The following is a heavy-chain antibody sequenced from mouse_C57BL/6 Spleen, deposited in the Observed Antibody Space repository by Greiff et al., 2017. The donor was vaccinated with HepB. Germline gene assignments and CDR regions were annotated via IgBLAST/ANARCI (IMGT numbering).Heavy chain of an antibody. D-gene: IGHD2-4*01. CDR3: GRGGYDYDGGFDY. V-gene: IGHV1-11*01. CDR2: IYPVSGET. J-gene: IGHJ2*01. CDR1: GYTFTDHI. Sequence: LQESGAELASPGASVTLSCKASGYTFTDHIMNWVKKRPGQGLEWIGRIYPVSGETNYNQKFMGKATFSVDRSSSTVYMVLNSLTSEDPAVYYCGRGGYDYDGGFDYWGQGTTLTVSS.